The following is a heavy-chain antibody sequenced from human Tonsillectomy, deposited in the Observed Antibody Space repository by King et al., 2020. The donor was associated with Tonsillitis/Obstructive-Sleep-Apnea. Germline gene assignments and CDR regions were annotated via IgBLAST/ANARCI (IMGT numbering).Heavy chain of an antibody. CDR2: IWYDGSNK. CDR1: GFTFSSYG. J-gene: IGHJ4*02. V-gene: IGHV3-33*01. Sequence: VQLVESGGGVVQPGRSLRLSCAASGFTFSSYGMHWVRQAPGKGLEWVAVIWYDGSNKYYADSVKGRFTISRDNSKNTLYMQINSLRAEDTAVYYCARDFTTVVTSAVDYWGQGTLVTVSS. CDR3: ARDFTTVVTSAVDY. D-gene: IGHD4-23*01.